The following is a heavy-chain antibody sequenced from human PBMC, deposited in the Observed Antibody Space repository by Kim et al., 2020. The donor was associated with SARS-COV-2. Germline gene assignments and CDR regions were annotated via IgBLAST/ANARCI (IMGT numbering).Heavy chain of an antibody. CDR3: ARAPAWLSYEYYTGMGV. D-gene: IGHD3-3*01. Sequence: SETLSLTCTVSGGSISSYYWSWIRQPPGKGLEWIGYIYYSGSTNYNPSLKSRVTISVDTSKNQFSLKLSSVTAADTAVYYCARAPAWLSYEYYTGMGVWGQGTTVTVSS. CDR2: IYYSGST. V-gene: IGHV4-59*13. CDR1: GGSISSYY. J-gene: IGHJ6*02.